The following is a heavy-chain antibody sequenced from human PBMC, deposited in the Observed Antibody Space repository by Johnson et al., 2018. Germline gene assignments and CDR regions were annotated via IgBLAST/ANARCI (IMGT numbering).Heavy chain of an antibody. Sequence: VQLVQSGGGLVKPGGSLRLSCAASGFTFSSYSMNWVRQAPGKGLEWVSSISSSSSYIYYADSVKGRFTISRDNAKNSLYLQMNSLRAEDTAVYYCAKEGMVTYYYYYGMDVWGQGTTVTVSS. J-gene: IGHJ6*02. CDR2: ISSSSSYI. D-gene: IGHD5-18*01. CDR1: GFTFSSYS. CDR3: AKEGMVTYYYYYGMDV. V-gene: IGHV3-21*01.